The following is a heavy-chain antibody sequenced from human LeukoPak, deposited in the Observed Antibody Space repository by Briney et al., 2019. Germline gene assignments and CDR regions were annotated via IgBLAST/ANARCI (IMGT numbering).Heavy chain of an antibody. V-gene: IGHV1-69*04. CDR3: ARAGGNIVATRDAFDI. J-gene: IGHJ3*02. CDR2: IIPILGIA. D-gene: IGHD5-12*01. CDR1: GGAFSSYA. Sequence: SVKVSCKASGGAFSSYAISWVRQSPGQGLEWMGRIIPILGIANYAQKFQGRVTITADKSTSTAYMELSSLRSEDTGVYYCARAGGNIVATRDAFDIWGQGTMVTVSS.